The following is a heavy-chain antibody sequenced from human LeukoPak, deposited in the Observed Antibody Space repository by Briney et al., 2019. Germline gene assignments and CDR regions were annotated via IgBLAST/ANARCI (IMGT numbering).Heavy chain of an antibody. D-gene: IGHD2-15*01. CDR1: GYSFTSYW. CDR3: ARYCSGGSCYSSIPFDY. CDR2: IYPGDSDT. J-gene: IGHJ4*02. Sequence: GESLKISCKGSGYSFTSYWIGWVRQMPGKGLEWMGVIYPGDSDTRYSPSFQGQVTISADKSISTAYLQWSSLKASDTAMYYCARYCSGGSCYSSIPFDYWGQGTLVTVSS. V-gene: IGHV5-51*01.